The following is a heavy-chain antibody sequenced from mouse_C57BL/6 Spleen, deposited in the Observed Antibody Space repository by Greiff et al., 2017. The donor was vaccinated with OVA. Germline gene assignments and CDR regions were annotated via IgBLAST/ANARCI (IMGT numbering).Heavy chain of an antibody. Sequence: EVLLVESGGGLVQPGGSMKLSCAASGFTFSDAWMAWVRQSPEQGLEWVAEIRNKANNHATYYAESVKGRFTISSDDSKSSVYLQMNSRRAEDTGIDYCTSTGPNWYFDVWGTGTTVTVSS. J-gene: IGHJ1*03. V-gene: IGHV6-6*01. D-gene: IGHD4-1*02. CDR3: TSTGPNWYFDV. CDR2: IRNKANNHAT. CDR1: GFTFSDAW.